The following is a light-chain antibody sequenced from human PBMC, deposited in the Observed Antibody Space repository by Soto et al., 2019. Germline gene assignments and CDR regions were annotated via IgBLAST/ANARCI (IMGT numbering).Light chain of an antibody. V-gene: IGKV3-15*01. Sequence: EIVMTQSPATLSVSPGERATLSCRASQSVSTNLGWYQQRPGQAPRLLIYGASTRATGIPVRFSGSRSGTEFTLPISRLQSEYFALYYCQQYDYWYTFGQGTKLEIK. CDR3: QQYDYWYT. J-gene: IGKJ2*01. CDR2: GAS. CDR1: QSVSTN.